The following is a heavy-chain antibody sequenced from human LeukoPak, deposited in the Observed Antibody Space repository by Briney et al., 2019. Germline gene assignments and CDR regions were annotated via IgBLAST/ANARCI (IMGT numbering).Heavy chain of an antibody. CDR2: IIPILGIA. CDR3: ATPRLGYCSGGSCSPMHYYYYGMDV. D-gene: IGHD2-15*01. Sequence: GASVKVSCKASGGTFSSYAISWVRQAPGQGLEWMGRIIPILGIANYAQKFQGRVTITADKSTSTAYMELSSLRSEDTAVYYCATPRLGYCSGGSCSPMHYYYYGMDVWGQGTTVTVSS. V-gene: IGHV1-69*04. CDR1: GGTFSSYA. J-gene: IGHJ6*02.